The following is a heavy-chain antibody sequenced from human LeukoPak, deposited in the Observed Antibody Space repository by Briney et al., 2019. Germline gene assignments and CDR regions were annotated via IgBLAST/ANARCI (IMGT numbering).Heavy chain of an antibody. Sequence: GGSLRLSCAASGFTFSSYSMNWVRQAPGKGLEWVAVIWYDGSNKYYADSVKGRFTISRDNSKNTLYLQMNSLRAEDTAVYYCARDYDSSGYSDYWGQGTLVTVSS. CDR2: IWYDGSNK. V-gene: IGHV3-33*08. CDR1: GFTFSSYS. D-gene: IGHD3-22*01. CDR3: ARDYDSSGYSDY. J-gene: IGHJ4*02.